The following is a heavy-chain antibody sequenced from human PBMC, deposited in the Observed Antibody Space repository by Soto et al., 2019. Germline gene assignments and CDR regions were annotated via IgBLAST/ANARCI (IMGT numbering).Heavy chain of an antibody. Sequence: QVHLQQWGAGLLKPSETLSLTCAVNGGAFNGYYWTWIRQSPGKGLQWIGEINHSGTVDYNPSLKSRVTFSIDTSKKHFSLTLTSVPAADTAVYYCARAGAALVRGSIGGFDYWGQGTLVTVSS. CDR2: INHSGTV. D-gene: IGHD3-10*01. CDR1: GGAFNGYY. J-gene: IGHJ4*02. CDR3: ARAGAALVRGSIGGFDY. V-gene: IGHV4-34*01.